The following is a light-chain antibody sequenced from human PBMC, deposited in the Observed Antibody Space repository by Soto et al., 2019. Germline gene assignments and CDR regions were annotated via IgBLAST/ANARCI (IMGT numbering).Light chain of an antibody. V-gene: IGKV3-20*01. CDR1: QSVSSTY. CDR3: QQYGSSPGLFT. J-gene: IGKJ3*01. Sequence: EIVLTQSPGTLSLSPGDGATLSCRASQSVSSTYLAWYQQKPGQAPRLLIYDASSRATGIPDRFSGSGSGTDFTLTISRLEPEDFAVYYCQQYGSSPGLFTFGPGTKVDIK. CDR2: DAS.